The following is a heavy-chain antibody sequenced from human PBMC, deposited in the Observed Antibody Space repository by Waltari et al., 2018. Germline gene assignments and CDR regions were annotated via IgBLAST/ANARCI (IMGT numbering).Heavy chain of an antibody. V-gene: IGHV1-2*02. J-gene: IGHJ4*02. Sequence: QVQLVQSGAEVKKPGASVKVSCKASGYTFTGYYMHWVRQAPGQGLEWMGWINPNSGGTNYAQKFQGRVTITADESTSTAYMELSSLRSEDTAVYYCARVVGATIGYWGQGTLVTVSS. CDR2: INPNSGGT. CDR1: GYTFTGYY. D-gene: IGHD1-26*01. CDR3: ARVVGATIGY.